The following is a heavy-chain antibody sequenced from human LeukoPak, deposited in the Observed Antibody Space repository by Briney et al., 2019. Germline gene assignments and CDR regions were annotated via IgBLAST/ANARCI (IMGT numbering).Heavy chain of an antibody. CDR2: INHSGST. CDR3: ARGRSVIDY. Sequence: SETLSLTCAVYGGSFSGYYWSWIRQPPGKGLEWIGEINHSGSTNYNPSLKSRVTISVDTSKNQFSLKLSSVTAADTAVYYCARGRSVIDYWGQGTLVTVSS. D-gene: IGHD6-25*01. CDR1: GGSFSGYY. V-gene: IGHV4-34*01. J-gene: IGHJ4*02.